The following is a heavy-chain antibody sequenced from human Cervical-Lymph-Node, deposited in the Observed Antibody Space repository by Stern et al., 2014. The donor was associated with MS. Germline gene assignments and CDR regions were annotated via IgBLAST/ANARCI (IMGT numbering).Heavy chain of an antibody. V-gene: IGHV1-69*06. CDR1: GGTFINYA. J-gene: IGHJ4*02. CDR2: IDPIFGTT. Sequence: VQLVESGAEVKKPGSSVKVSCKASGGTFINYAITWLRQAPGQGLEWMGDIDPIFGTTNHAQKFRGRVTITADRSTITAYMEVSSLRSEDTAVYYCAGPRYNFWGQGTLVVVSS. CDR3: AGPRYNF. D-gene: IGHD3-9*01.